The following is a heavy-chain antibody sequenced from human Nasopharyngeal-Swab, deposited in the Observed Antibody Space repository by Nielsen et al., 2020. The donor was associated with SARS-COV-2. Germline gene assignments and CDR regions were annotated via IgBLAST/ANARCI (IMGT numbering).Heavy chain of an antibody. Sequence: ASVKVSCKASGYTFTSYYMHWVRQAPGQGLEWMGIINPSGGSTSYAQKFQGRVTMTRDTSTSTVYMGLSSLRSEDTAVYYCARDLSSWTFDYWGQGTLVTVSS. V-gene: IGHV1-46*01. CDR1: GYTFTSYY. D-gene: IGHD6-13*01. CDR3: ARDLSSWTFDY. CDR2: INPSGGST. J-gene: IGHJ4*02.